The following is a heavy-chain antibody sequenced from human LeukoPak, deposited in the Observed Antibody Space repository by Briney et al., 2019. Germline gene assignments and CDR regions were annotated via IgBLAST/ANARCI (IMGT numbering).Heavy chain of an antibody. J-gene: IGHJ5*02. Sequence: GASVKVSCKTSGYTFTKYLIHWVRQAPGQGLEWMGTINPQGDITNYAQRFQGRITLTEDTSTSTVYMELSSLTSEDTVVYYCARPSYCVADNCGYWLDPWGPGTLVTVSS. V-gene: IGHV1-46*01. CDR3: ARPSYCVADNCGYWLDP. CDR1: GYTFTKYL. CDR2: INPQGDIT. D-gene: IGHD2-21*01.